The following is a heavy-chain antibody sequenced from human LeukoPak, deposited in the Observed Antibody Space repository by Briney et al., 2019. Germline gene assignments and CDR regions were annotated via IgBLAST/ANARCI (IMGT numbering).Heavy chain of an antibody. Sequence: GGSLRLSCAASGFTFSSYWMSWVRQAPGKGLEWVANIKQDGSEKYYVDSVKGRFTISRDNAKNSLYLQMNSLRAEDTAVYYCAKDGFLEWLLPTYYYYYYMDVWGKGTTVTVSS. D-gene: IGHD3-3*01. V-gene: IGHV3-7*01. CDR2: IKQDGSEK. CDR3: AKDGFLEWLLPTYYYYYYMDV. CDR1: GFTFSSYW. J-gene: IGHJ6*03.